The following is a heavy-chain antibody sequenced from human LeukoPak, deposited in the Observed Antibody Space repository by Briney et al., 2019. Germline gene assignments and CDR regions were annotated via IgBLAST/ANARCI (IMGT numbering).Heavy chain of an antibody. CDR3: AKEDDYGDYYYGMDV. Sequence: PGRSLRLSCAASGFTFSSYGMHWVRQAPGKGLEWVAVISYDGSSKYYADSVKGRFTISRDNSKNTLYLQMNSLRAEDTAVYYCAKEDDYGDYYYGMDVWGQGTTVTVSS. V-gene: IGHV3-30*18. CDR1: GFTFSSYG. D-gene: IGHD4-17*01. J-gene: IGHJ6*02. CDR2: ISYDGSSK.